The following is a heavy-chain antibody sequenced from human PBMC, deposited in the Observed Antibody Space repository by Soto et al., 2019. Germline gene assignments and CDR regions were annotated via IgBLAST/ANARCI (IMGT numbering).Heavy chain of an antibody. CDR3: AKDRYGGYLFDS. D-gene: IGHD5-12*01. CDR2: MFHSGTT. Sequence: QVQLQESGPGLVTPSQTLSLTCTVSGGSISSGGYYWSWIRQHPGQGLEWIGYMFHSGTTYYNPSLKGRVSISVDTSKNQFSLKLTSVTAADTAVYYCAKDRYGGYLFDSWGQGTLVTVSS. V-gene: IGHV4-31*03. J-gene: IGHJ5*01. CDR1: GGSISSGGYY.